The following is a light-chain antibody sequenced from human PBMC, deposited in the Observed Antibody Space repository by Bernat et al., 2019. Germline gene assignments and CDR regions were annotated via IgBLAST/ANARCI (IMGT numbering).Light chain of an antibody. V-gene: IGKV3-11*01. CDR2: DAS. J-gene: IGKJ4*01. Sequence: EIVLTQSPATLSLSPGERATLSCRASQSVGSYLAWYQQKPGQAPRLLIYDASNRATDIPARFSGSGSGTDFTLTISSLVPEDFAVYYCQQRRNWPLPFGGGTKVEIK. CDR1: QSVGSY. CDR3: QQRRNWPLP.